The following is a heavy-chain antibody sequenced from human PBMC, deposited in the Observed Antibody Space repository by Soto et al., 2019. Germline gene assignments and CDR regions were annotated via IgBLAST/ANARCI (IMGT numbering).Heavy chain of an antibody. V-gene: IGHV1-69*13. CDR2: IIPIFGTA. J-gene: IGHJ6*02. CDR3: ARTEPQQLVNYYYYGMDV. CDR1: GGTFSSYA. D-gene: IGHD6-13*01. Sequence: SVKVSCKASGGTFSSYASSWVRQAPGQGLEWMGGIIPIFGTANYAQKFQGRVTITADESTSTAYMELSSLRSEDTAVYYCARTEPQQLVNYYYYGMDVWGQGTTVTVSS.